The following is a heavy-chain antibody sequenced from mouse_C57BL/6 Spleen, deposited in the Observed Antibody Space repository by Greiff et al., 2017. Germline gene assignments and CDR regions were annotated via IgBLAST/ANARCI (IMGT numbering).Heavy chain of an antibody. CDR1: GFTFTDYY. V-gene: IGHV7-3*01. D-gene: IGHD1-1*01. CDR3: ASNYCGSSPFAY. Sequence: VKLLESGGGLVQPGGSLSLSCAASGFTFTDYYMSWVHQTPGKGLEWLGFCRNKGNGYTNEDSASVKGRFTISRDNSQSILYLQMNALRAEDSATYYCASNYCGSSPFAYWGQGTLVTVSA. CDR2: CRNKGNGYTN. J-gene: IGHJ3*01.